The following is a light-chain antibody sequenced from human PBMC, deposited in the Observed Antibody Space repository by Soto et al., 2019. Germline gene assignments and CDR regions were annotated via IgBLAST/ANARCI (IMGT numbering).Light chain of an antibody. CDR3: TSYTGSRTPYV. CDR2: EVS. V-gene: IGLV2-14*01. CDR1: SSDVGGYNY. J-gene: IGLJ1*01. Sequence: QSVLTQPASVSGSPGQSITISCTGTSSDVGGYNYVSWYQQHPGKAPKLMIYEVSYRPSGVSNRFSGSKSGNTASLTISGLQAEDEADYYCTSYTGSRTPYVFGTGTKVTV.